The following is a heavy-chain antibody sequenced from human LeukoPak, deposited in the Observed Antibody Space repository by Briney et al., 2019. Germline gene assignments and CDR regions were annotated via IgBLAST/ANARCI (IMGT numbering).Heavy chain of an antibody. V-gene: IGHV3-49*03. Sequence: GGSLRLSCTASGFTFGNYAMSWLRQAPGKGLEWIGSIRSTGDGGTTEYAASVKGRFVISREDSKSIAYLQMDSLEGEDTAVYYCARGGYQFEHWGQGTLVTVSS. CDR2: IRSTGDGGTT. J-gene: IGHJ1*01. CDR1: GFTFGNYA. D-gene: IGHD3-16*02. CDR3: ARGGYQFEH.